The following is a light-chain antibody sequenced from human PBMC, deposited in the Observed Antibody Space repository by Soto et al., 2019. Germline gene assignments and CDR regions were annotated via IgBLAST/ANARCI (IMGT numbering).Light chain of an antibody. CDR2: GAS. Sequence: EIVFTQSPGTLSLSPEERATLSCRASQSVSSSYLAWYQQKPGQAPRPVIYGASIRANGIPARCSASGSGTELTLTISSLQSEDSAVYVCQQYYYWLPYTFGQGTKVDIK. CDR3: QQYYYWLPYT. J-gene: IGKJ2*01. V-gene: IGKV3-15*01. CDR1: QSVSSSY.